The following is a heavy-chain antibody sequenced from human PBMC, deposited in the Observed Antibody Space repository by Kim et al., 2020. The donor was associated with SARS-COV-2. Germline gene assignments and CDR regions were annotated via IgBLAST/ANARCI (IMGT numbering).Heavy chain of an antibody. D-gene: IGHD6-6*01. J-gene: IGHJ4*02. V-gene: IGHV3-30*02. CDR2: NK. Sequence: NKKYANSVKSRFTINHDNSKNTLYLQMSSLGAENKAVYYCHSSSSPTNDYWGQGTLVTVSS. CDR3: HSSSSPTNDY.